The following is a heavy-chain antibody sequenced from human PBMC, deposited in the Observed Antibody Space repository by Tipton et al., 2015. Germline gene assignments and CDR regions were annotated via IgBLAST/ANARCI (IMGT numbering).Heavy chain of an antibody. J-gene: IGHJ6*02. V-gene: IGHV4-59*02. CDR3: ARDLERGMDV. D-gene: IGHD5-24*01. Sequence: TLSLTCTVSGVSVNSYYWGWIRQPPGKGLEYIGYIHYSGNSNYNPSLKSRISMSVDTSKNQFSLTLNSVTAADTAVYYCARDLERGMDVWGQGTTVTVSS. CDR1: GVSVNSYY. CDR2: IHYSGNS.